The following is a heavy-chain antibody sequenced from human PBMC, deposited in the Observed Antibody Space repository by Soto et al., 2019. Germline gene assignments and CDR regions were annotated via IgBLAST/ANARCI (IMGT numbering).Heavy chain of an antibody. CDR1: GFTFSSYG. CDR3: AKDSSTDIEGENFDD. J-gene: IGHJ4*02. D-gene: IGHD2-15*01. CDR2: ISYDGSNK. V-gene: IGHV3-30*18. Sequence: GGSLRLSCAASGFTFSSYGMHWVRQAPGKGLEWVAVISYDGSNKYYADSVKGRFTISRDNSKNTLYLQMNSLRAEDTAVYYCAKDSSTDIEGENFDDWAQGTLVTVSS.